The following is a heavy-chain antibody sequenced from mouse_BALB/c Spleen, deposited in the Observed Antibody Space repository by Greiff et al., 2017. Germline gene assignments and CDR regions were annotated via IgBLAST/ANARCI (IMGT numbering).Heavy chain of an antibody. CDR3: ARRMGSGYYAMDY. V-gene: IGHV5-9-4*01. CDR1: GFTFSSYA. CDR2: ISSGGSYT. J-gene: IGHJ4*01. Sequence: EVMLVESGGGLVKPGGSLKLSCAASGFTFSSYAMSWVRQSPEKRLEWVAEISSGGSYTYYPDTVTGRFTISRDNAKNTLYLEMSSLRSEDTAMYYCARRMGSGYYAMDYWGQGTSVTVSS.